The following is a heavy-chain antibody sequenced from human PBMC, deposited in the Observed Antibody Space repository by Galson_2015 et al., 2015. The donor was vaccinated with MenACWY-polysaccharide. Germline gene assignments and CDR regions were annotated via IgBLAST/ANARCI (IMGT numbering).Heavy chain of an antibody. D-gene: IGHD2/OR15-2a*01. CDR3: VRDRSMGYFDY. J-gene: IGHJ4*02. CDR2: IWYDGSNK. Sequence: SLRLSCATSGFTFSSHGMHWVRQAPGKGLEWVAVIWYDGSNKYYADSVKGRFTFSRDNSKNTLYLQMNSLRAEDTAVYYCVRDRSMGYFDYWGQGALVIVSS. V-gene: IGHV3-33*01. CDR1: GFTFSSHG.